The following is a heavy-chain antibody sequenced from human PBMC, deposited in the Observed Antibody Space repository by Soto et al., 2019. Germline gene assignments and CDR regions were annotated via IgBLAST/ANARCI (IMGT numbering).Heavy chain of an antibody. V-gene: IGHV3-30*18. CDR2: ISHDGSNQ. Sequence: QVQLVESGGGVVQPGRSLRLSCAPSGFSFSDFGMHWVRQAPGKGLEWVAAISHDGSNQYYGDSVKGRFSISRGHSNNRLYLQMNNLKVEDSAIYFCAKETRSRAVTATRVNGMDVW. J-gene: IGHJ6*01. D-gene: IGHD2-21*02. CDR3: AKETRSRAVTATRVNGMDV. CDR1: GFSFSDFG.